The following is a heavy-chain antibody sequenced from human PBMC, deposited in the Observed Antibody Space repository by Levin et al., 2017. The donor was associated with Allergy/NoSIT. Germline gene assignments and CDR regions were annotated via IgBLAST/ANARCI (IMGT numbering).Heavy chain of an antibody. J-gene: IGHJ3*02. CDR1: GGSISSGGYY. CDR3: GRMGGYCSSTSCYARDAFDI. D-gene: IGHD2-2*01. V-gene: IGHV4-31*03. Sequence: SETLSLTCTVSGGSISSGGYYWSWIRQHPGKGLEWIGYIYYSGSTYYNPSLKSRVTISVDTSKNQFSLKLSSVTAADTAVYYCGRMGGYCSSTSCYARDAFDIWGQGTMVTVSS. CDR2: IYYSGST.